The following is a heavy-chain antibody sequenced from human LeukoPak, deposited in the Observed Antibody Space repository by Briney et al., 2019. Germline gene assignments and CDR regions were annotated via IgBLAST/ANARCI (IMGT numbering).Heavy chain of an antibody. J-gene: IGHJ4*02. CDR3: ARDLGPNGDYCRFDY. V-gene: IGHV1-18*01. Sequence: APVKGSCQASCFTLTSYGISWVRHAPGQRVEWVGWISAYNGNTNYAQKLQGRVTMTTDTSTSTAYTELRSLRSDDTAVYYCARDLGPNGDYCRFDYWGQGTLVTVSS. D-gene: IGHD4-17*01. CDR2: ISAYNGNT. CDR1: CFTLTSYG.